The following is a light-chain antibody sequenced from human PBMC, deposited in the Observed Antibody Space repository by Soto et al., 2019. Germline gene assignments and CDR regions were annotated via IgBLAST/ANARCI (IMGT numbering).Light chain of an antibody. V-gene: IGKV1-33*01. CDR2: DAS. CDR3: QQYSNLIT. Sequence: DIQMTQSPSSLSASVGDRVTITCQASQDVSNYLNWYQQKLGKAPKFLIYDASNLETGVPSRFSGSGSGTYFSFTISSLQPEDFATYYCQQYSNLITFGQGTRLEIK. J-gene: IGKJ5*01. CDR1: QDVSNY.